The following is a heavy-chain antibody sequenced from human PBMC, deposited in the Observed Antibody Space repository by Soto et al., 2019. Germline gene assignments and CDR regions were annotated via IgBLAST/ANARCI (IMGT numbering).Heavy chain of an antibody. CDR1: GYTFTSYD. Sequence: ASVKVSCKASGYTFTSYDINWVRQATGQGLEWLGWMNPKSGSASTAQKFQGWVTMTTDTSISTASMELTRLTSDDTAIYYCARGDSTDCSNGVCSFFYNHDMDVWGQGTTVTVSS. CDR3: ARGDSTDCSNGVCSFFYNHDMDV. D-gene: IGHD2-8*01. J-gene: IGHJ6*02. V-gene: IGHV1-8*01. CDR2: MNPKSGSA.